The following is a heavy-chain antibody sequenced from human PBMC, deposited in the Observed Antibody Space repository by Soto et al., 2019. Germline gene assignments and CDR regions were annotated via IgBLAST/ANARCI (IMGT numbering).Heavy chain of an antibody. V-gene: IGHV1-69*13. D-gene: IGHD3-10*01. CDR1: GGTFSSYA. Sequence: SVKVSCKASGGTFSSYAISWVRQAPGQGLEWMGGIIPIFGTANYAQKFQGRVTITADESTSTAYMELSSLRSEDTAVYYCAGEWKTGRGWNCFDYWGQGTLVTVS. CDR3: AGEWKTGRGWNCFDY. J-gene: IGHJ4*02. CDR2: IIPIFGTA.